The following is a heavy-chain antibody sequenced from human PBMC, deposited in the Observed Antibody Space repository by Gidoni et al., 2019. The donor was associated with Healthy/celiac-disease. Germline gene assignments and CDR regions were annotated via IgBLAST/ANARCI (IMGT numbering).Heavy chain of an antibody. J-gene: IGHJ2*01. CDR1: GFTFSSYA. CDR3: AKDGTATRGFWYFDL. Sequence: EVQLLESGGGLVQPGGSLRLSCAASGFTFSSYAMSWVRQAPGKGLAWVSAISGSGGSTYYADSVKGRFTISRDNSKNTLYLQMNSLRAEDTAVYYCAKDGTATRGFWYFDLWGRGTLVTVSS. D-gene: IGHD1-26*01. V-gene: IGHV3-23*01. CDR2: ISGSGGST.